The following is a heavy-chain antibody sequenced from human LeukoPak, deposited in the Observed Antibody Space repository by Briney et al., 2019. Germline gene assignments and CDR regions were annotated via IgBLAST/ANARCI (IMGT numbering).Heavy chain of an antibody. J-gene: IGHJ6*02. CDR2: IYSGGST. CDR1: GFTVSSNY. Sequence: GGSLRLSCAASGFTVSSNYMSWVRQAPGKGLEWVSVIYSGGSTYYADSVKGRFTISRDNSKNTLYLQMNSLRAEDTAVYYCARDRWADYGGKRAPYYYYGMDVWGQGTTVTVSS. CDR3: ARDRWADYGGKRAPYYYYGMDV. D-gene: IGHD4-23*01. V-gene: IGHV3-53*01.